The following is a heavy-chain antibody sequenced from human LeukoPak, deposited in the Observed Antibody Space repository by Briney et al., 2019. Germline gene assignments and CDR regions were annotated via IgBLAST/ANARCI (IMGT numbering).Heavy chain of an antibody. CDR2: IKQDGSEM. CDR1: GFTFSNYW. V-gene: IGHV3-7*05. Sequence: GGSLRLSCAAPGFTFSNYWMSWVRQAPGKGLEWVANIKQDGSEMYYVDSVKGRFTISRDNAKNSLHLHMNSLRAEDTAVYYCASTQTFDNWGPGTLVTVSS. J-gene: IGHJ4*02. CDR3: ASTQTFDN.